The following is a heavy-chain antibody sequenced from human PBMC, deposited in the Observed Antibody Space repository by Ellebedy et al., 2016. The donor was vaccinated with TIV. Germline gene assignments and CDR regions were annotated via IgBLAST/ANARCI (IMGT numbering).Heavy chain of an antibody. CDR2: INPNSGGT. D-gene: IGHD5/OR15-5a*01. Sequence: AASVKVSCKTSGYTFTDYYIHWVRQAPGQGLEWMAWINPNSGGTNYAQKFQGRVTVTRDTSTGTAFLELSRLKYDDTAVYYCTRDLNNIVSGDYWGQGTLITVSS. CDR1: GYTFTDYY. CDR3: TRDLNNIVSGDY. J-gene: IGHJ4*02. V-gene: IGHV1-2*02.